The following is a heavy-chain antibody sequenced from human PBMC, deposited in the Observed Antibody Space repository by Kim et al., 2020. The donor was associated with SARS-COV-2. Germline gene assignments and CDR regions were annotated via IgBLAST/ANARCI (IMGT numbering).Heavy chain of an antibody. Sequence: GGSLRLSCAASGFTFSSYAMHWVRQAPGKGLEWVAVISYDGSNKYYADSVKGRFTISRDNSKNTLYLQMNSLRAEDTAVYYCARDWVSLYSGSYSDYWG. V-gene: IGHV3-30*04. CDR2: ISYDGSNK. CDR3: ARDWVSLYSGSYSDY. D-gene: IGHD1-26*01. J-gene: IGHJ4*03. CDR1: GFTFSSYA.